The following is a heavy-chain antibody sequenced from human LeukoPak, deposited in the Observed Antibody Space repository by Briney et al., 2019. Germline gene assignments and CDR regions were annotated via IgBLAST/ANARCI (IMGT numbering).Heavy chain of an antibody. J-gene: IGHJ5*02. V-gene: IGHV3-48*03. CDR2: ISTSGSPI. Sequence: GGSLRLSCAASGFTFSTYEMNWVRQPPGKGLEWVSYISTSGSPIYYADSVKGRFTIFRDDAKNSLYLEMNSLRAEDTSIYYCARGWFDLWGQGTLVTASS. CDR3: ARGWFDL. CDR1: GFTFSTYE.